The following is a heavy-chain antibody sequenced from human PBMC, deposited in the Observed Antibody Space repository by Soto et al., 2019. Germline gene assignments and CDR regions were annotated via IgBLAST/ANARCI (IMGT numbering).Heavy chain of an antibody. D-gene: IGHD3-3*01. CDR1: VDSFSNYW. CDR3: AGHVNDFWSGYFRRGWLDP. CDR2: IYPGDSDT. J-gene: IGHJ5*02. V-gene: IGHV5-51*01. Sequence: GESLKISCTGSVDSFSNYWIAWVRQMPGKGLEWMGIIYPGDSDTRYSPSFQGQVTISADTSINSVYLQWSSLKASDTAMYYCAGHVNDFWSGYFRRGWLDPWGDGILVTVSS.